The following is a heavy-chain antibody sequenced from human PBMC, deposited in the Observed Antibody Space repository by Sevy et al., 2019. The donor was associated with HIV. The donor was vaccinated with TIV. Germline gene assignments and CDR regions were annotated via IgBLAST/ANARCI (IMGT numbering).Heavy chain of an antibody. J-gene: IGHJ6*02. CDR2: INPNSGGT. Sequence: ASVKVSCKASGYTFTGYYMHWVRQAPGQGLEWMGWINPNSGGTNYAQKFQGRVTMTRDTSISTAYMELSRLRSDDTAVYYCARLWGSSSLLGVYYYGMDVWGQGTTVTVSS. V-gene: IGHV1-2*02. CDR1: GYTFTGYY. CDR3: ARLWGSSSLLGVYYYGMDV. D-gene: IGHD6-6*01.